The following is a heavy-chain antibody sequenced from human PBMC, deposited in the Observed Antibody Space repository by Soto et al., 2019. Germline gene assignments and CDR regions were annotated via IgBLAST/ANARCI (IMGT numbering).Heavy chain of an antibody. CDR2: IYYSGST. Sequence: QVQLQESGPGLVKPSQTLSLTCTVSGGSISSGGYYWSWIRQHPGKGLEWIGYIYYSGSTYYNPSLKSRVTIPVDTSKNQFSLKLSSVTAADTAVYYCARGGVVAASEFFDYWGQGTLVTVSS. J-gene: IGHJ4*02. V-gene: IGHV4-31*03. CDR1: GGSISSGGYY. CDR3: ARGGVVAASEFFDY. D-gene: IGHD2-15*01.